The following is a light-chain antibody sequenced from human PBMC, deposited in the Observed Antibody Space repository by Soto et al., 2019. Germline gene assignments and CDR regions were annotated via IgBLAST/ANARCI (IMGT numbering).Light chain of an antibody. J-gene: IGLJ1*01. V-gene: IGLV2-14*01. CDR3: CSYTSSDTLYV. Sequence: SVLPQPASVSGAPGQSITISCTGTRSDVGGYTYVSWYRQHPGKAPKLIIHDVTIRPSGVSNRFSGSKSGNTASLTISGLQAEDEADYFCCSYTSSDTLYVFGTGTKVPS. CDR1: RSDVGGYTY. CDR2: DVT.